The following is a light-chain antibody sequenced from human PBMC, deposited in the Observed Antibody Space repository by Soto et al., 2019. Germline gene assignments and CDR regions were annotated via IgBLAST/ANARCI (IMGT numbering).Light chain of an antibody. CDR3: AAWDDSLKAML. V-gene: IGLV1-44*01. J-gene: IGLJ3*02. CDR2: SNA. Sequence: QPVLTQPPSASGTPGQTVTISCSGSGSNIGENAVNWYQHLPGTAPQLLIYSNALRPSGVPHRFSGSKSGTAGSLAISGLQSEDEAHYCCAAWDDSLKAMLFGGGTKLTVL. CDR1: GSNIGENA.